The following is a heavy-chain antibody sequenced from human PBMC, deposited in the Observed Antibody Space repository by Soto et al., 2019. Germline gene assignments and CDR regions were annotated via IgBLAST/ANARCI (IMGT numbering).Heavy chain of an antibody. CDR1: GGTFSSYA. CDR2: IIPIFGTA. CDR3: ATDRGSYYYYGMDV. D-gene: IGHD1-26*01. V-gene: IGHV1-69*06. Sequence: ASVKVSCKASGGTFSSYAISWVRQAPGQGLEWMGGIIPIFGTANYAQKFQGRVTITADKSTSTAYMELSSLRSEDTAVYYCATDRGSYYYYGMDVWGQGTTVTVSS. J-gene: IGHJ6*02.